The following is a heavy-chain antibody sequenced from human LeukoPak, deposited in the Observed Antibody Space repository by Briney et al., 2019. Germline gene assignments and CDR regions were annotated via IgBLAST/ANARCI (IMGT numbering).Heavy chain of an antibody. J-gene: IGHJ4*02. CDR3: AKLPHTSTSCYADPFFCLSY. Sequence: SETLSLTCTVSGDSITSRTYYWGWIRQPPGKGLEWIGEINHSGSTNYNPSLKSRVTISVDTSKNQFSLKLSSVTAADTAVYYCAKLPHTSTSCYADPFFCLSYWGQGTLVTVSS. V-gene: IGHV4-39*01. D-gene: IGHD2-2*01. CDR1: GDSITSRTYY. CDR2: INHSGST.